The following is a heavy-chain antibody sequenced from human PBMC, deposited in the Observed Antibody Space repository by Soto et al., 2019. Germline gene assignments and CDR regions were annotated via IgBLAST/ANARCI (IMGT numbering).Heavy chain of an antibody. D-gene: IGHD2-15*01. J-gene: IGHJ6*02. V-gene: IGHV3-13*05. CDR1: GFTFSAYD. CDR2: IGAADDP. Sequence: EVQLVESGGGVVQPGESLRLSCAASGFTFSAYDMHWVRQTTGKGLEWVSAIGAADDPYYLGSVKGRFTISRENAKNSLYLQMNSLRAEDTAVYYCASACSGRLPRRADCYFAMDVWGQGTTVTVSS. CDR3: ASACSGRLPRRADCYFAMDV.